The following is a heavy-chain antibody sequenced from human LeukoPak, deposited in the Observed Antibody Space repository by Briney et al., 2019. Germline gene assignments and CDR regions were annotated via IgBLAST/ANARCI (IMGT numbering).Heavy chain of an antibody. CDR1: GDTFTTYA. D-gene: IGHD3-10*01. CDR3: ARAVGSFRMVRGYYYYMDV. CDR2: IIPMFGTP. V-gene: IGHV1-69*06. J-gene: IGHJ6*03. Sequence: ASVKVSCKTSGDTFTTYAIIWVRQAPGQGLEWMGGIIPMFGTPNYAQKFQGRVTITADKSTSTAYMELSSLRSEDTAVYYCARAVGSFRMVRGYYYYMDVWGKGTTVTVSS.